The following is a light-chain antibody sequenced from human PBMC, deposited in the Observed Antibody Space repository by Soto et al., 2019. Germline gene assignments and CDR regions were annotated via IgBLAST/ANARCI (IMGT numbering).Light chain of an antibody. CDR2: AAS. V-gene: IGKV1-6*01. J-gene: IGKJ1*01. CDR1: QDIRID. CDR3: LQDYNYPWT. Sequence: AIQMTQSPSSLSASVGDRVTITCRASQDIRIDLGWYQQKPGKAPKLLIYAASSLQSGVPPRFSGSGSGTDFTLTISSLQPEDFATYYCLQDYNYPWTFGQGTKVEVK.